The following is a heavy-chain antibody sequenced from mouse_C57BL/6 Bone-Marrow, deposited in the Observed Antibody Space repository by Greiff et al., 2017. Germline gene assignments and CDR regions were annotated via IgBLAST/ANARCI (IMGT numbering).Heavy chain of an antibody. Sequence: QVQLQQPGAELVRPGTSVKLSCKASGYTFTSYWMHWVKQRPGQGLEWIGVIDPSDSYTNYNQKFKGKATLTVDTSSSTAYMQLSSLTSEDSAVYYCARMIYYYGGWYFDGWGTGTTVTVSS. CDR3: ARMIYYYGGWYFDG. J-gene: IGHJ1*03. CDR1: GYTFTSYW. V-gene: IGHV1-59*01. CDR2: IDPSDSYT. D-gene: IGHD1-1*01.